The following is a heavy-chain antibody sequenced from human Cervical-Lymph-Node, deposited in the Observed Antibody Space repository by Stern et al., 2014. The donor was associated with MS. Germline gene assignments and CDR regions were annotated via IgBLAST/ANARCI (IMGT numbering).Heavy chain of an antibody. D-gene: IGHD6-19*01. Sequence: VQLVESGAEVKKPGASVKASCKASGYTFTSYGISWVRQAPGQGLAWIGCISAYNGNTNYAQKLQGRVTMTTDTSTSTAYMELRSLRSDDTAVYYCARDQAVAGTYYFDYWGQGTLVTVSS. J-gene: IGHJ4*02. V-gene: IGHV1-18*01. CDR1: GYTFTSYG. CDR2: ISAYNGNT. CDR3: ARDQAVAGTYYFDY.